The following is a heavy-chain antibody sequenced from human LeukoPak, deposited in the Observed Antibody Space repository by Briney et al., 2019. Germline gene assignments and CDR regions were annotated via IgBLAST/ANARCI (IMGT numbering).Heavy chain of an antibody. Sequence: SETLSLTCTVSGGPISSYYWSWIRQPPGKGLEWIGYIYYSGSTNYNPSLKSRVTISVDTSKNQFSLKLSSVTAADTAVYYCARDRGRYYGSGSYSDWFDPWGQGTLVTVSS. CDR3: ARDRGRYYGSGSYSDWFDP. CDR1: GGPISSYY. CDR2: IYYSGST. J-gene: IGHJ5*02. D-gene: IGHD3-10*01. V-gene: IGHV4-59*01.